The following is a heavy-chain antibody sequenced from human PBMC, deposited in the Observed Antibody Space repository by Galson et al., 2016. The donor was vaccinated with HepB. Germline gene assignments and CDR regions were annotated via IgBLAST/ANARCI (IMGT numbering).Heavy chain of an antibody. D-gene: IGHD1-26*01. CDR2: IYSYGDT. Sequence: SLRLSCAASGLTFTRDNMNWIRQAPGKGLEWVSFIYSYGDTYYADSVKGRFTISRDNSKNTLYLQMNSLRAEDTAVYYCARDSGAPLGAPLDYWGQGTLATVSS. CDR3: ARDSGAPLGAPLDY. V-gene: IGHV3-66*01. CDR1: GLTFTRDN. J-gene: IGHJ4*02.